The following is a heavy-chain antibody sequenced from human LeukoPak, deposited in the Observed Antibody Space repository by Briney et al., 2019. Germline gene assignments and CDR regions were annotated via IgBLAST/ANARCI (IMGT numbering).Heavy chain of an antibody. CDR3: ASPPPYGPLPDY. D-gene: IGHD3-16*01. CDR1: GYTFTSYY. V-gene: IGHV1-46*01. Sequence: ASVKVSCKASGYTFTSYYMHWVRQAPGQGLEWRGVINPSGGSTNYAQKFQGRVTMTRDTSRSKVYMELRSLRSEDTAVYYCASPPPYGPLPDYWGQGTLVTVSS. J-gene: IGHJ4*02. CDR2: INPSGGST.